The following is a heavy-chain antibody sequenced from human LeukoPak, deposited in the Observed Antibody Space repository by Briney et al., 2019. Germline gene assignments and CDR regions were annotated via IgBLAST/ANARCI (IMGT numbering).Heavy chain of an antibody. CDR1: GGSINNYY. V-gene: IGHV4-30-4*01. D-gene: IGHD3-10*01. CDR3: ARGPLESGGYYFDY. J-gene: IGHJ4*02. CDR2: IYYSGST. Sequence: SETLSLTCTVSGGSINNYYWSWIRQPPGKGLEWIGYIYYSGSTYYNPSLKSRVTISVDTSKNQFSLKLSSVTAADTAVYYCARGPLESGGYYFDYWGQGTLVTVSS.